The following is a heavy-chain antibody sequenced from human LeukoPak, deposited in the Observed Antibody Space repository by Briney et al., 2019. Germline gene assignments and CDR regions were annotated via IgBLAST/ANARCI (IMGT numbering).Heavy chain of an antibody. CDR2: INPNSGGT. D-gene: IGHD1-26*01. CDR3: AREFVGARAFDI. Sequence: ASVKVSCKASGYTFTGDYMHWVRQAPGQGLEWMGWINPNSGGTNYAQKFQGRVTMTRDTSISTAYMELSRLRSDDTAVYYCAREFVGARAFDIWGQGTMVTVSS. CDR1: GYTFTGDY. J-gene: IGHJ3*02. V-gene: IGHV1-2*02.